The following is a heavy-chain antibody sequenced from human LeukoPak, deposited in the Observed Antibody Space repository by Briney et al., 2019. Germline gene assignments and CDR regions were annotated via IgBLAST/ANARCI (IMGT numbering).Heavy chain of an antibody. D-gene: IGHD3-22*01. CDR3: AKDEFDRVSSGYVY. Sequence: GASVKVSCKASGYTFTDYYMHWVQQAPGKGLEWMGRVDPEDGETIYAEKFQGRVTITADTSTDTAYMELSSLRAEDTAVYYCAKDEFDRVSSGYVYWGQGTLVTVSS. J-gene: IGHJ4*02. CDR2: VDPEDGET. CDR1: GYTFTDYY. V-gene: IGHV1-69-2*01.